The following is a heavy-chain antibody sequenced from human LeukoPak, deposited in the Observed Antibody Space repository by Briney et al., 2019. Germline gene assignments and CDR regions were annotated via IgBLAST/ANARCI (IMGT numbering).Heavy chain of an antibody. V-gene: IGHV3-11*04. CDR1: GFTFSDYY. CDR2: ISSSGSTI. Sequence: GGSLRLSCAASGFTFSDYYMSWIRQAPGKGLEWVSYISSSGSTIYYADSVKGRFTISRDNAKNSLYLQMNSLRAEDTAMYYCARVFIDGYNFGDAFDIWGQGTMVTVSS. CDR3: ARVFIDGYNFGDAFDI. D-gene: IGHD5-24*01. J-gene: IGHJ3*02.